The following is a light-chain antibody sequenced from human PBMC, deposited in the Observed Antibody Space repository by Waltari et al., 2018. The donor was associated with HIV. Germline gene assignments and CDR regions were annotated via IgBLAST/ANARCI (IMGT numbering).Light chain of an antibody. J-gene: IGLJ2*01. V-gene: IGLV2-8*01. Sequence: QSALTQPPSASGSPGQSVTLSCTGTSSDVGGYNYVPWHQQHPGKAPKPMIYDVIKGPSGVPDRFSGSKSGNTASLTVSGLQPEDEADYYCSSHAGSKVVFGGGTRLTVL. CDR2: DVI. CDR3: SSHAGSKVV. CDR1: SSDVGGYNY.